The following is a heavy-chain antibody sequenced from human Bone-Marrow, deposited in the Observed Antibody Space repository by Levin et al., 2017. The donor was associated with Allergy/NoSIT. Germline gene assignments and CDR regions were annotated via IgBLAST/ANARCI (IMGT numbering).Heavy chain of an antibody. J-gene: IGHJ4*02. D-gene: IGHD4-17*01. V-gene: IGHV3-23*01. CDR3: ARDPFRTTVTTFDY. Sequence: GESLKISCAASGFTFSSHAMSWVRQAPGKGLEWVSSISGSGDYTYSADSAYHAASVKGRFTISRDNSKNTLYLQMNSLRAEDTAVYYCARDPFRTTVTTFDYWGQGALVTVSS. CDR1: GFTFSSHA. CDR2: ISGSGDYT.